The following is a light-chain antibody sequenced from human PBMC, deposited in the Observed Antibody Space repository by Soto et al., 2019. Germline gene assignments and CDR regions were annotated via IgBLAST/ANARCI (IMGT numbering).Light chain of an antibody. V-gene: IGKV3-20*01. Sequence: EIVLTQSPGTLSLSPGERATLSCRASQSVGSTYLAWYQQKPGQAPRRLIYGASNRATGIPDRFSGSGSGTDFTLTISRLEPEDFAVYYCQQYGSSPPFTFGPGTKVDIK. J-gene: IGKJ3*01. CDR1: QSVGSTY. CDR2: GAS. CDR3: QQYGSSPPFT.